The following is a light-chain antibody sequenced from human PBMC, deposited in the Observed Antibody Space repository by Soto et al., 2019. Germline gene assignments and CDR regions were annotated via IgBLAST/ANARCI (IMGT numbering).Light chain of an antibody. CDR3: QQYGGSPIT. Sequence: IVLTPSPGTLSLSPGERATLSCRASQSVTTKLAWYQHKPGQAPRLLISGASSRASGVPDRFSGSGSETDFTLIISRLQPEDFALYYCQQYGGSPITFGQGTRLEIK. CDR2: GAS. V-gene: IGKV3-20*01. CDR1: QSVTTK. J-gene: IGKJ5*01.